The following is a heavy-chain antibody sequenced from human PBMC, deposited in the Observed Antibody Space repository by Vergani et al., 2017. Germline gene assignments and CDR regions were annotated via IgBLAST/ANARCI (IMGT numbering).Heavy chain of an antibody. CDR2: IYYSGST. CDR1: GGSFSGYY. CDR3: ARTPNRVVMSRYYYYYGMDV. J-gene: IGHJ6*02. Sequence: QVQLQQWGAGLLKPSETLSLTCAVYGGSFSGYYWSWIRQPPGKGLEWIGYIYYSGSTNYNPSLKSRVTISVDTSKNQFSLKLSSVTAADTAVYYCARTPNRVVMSRYYYYYGMDVWGQGTTVTVSS. V-gene: IGHV4-34*11. D-gene: IGHD3-3*01.